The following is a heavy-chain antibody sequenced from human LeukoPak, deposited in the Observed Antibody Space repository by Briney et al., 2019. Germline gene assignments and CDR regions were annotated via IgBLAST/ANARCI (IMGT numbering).Heavy chain of an antibody. CDR3: ARRSGSYFDY. CDR1: GFTFSSYS. J-gene: IGHJ4*02. V-gene: IGHV3-21*01. D-gene: IGHD1-26*01. CDR2: ISSSSSYI. Sequence: GGSLRLSCAASGFTFSSYSMNWVRQAPGKGLEWVSSISSSSSYIYYADSVKGRFTISRDNAKNPLYLQMNSLRAEDTAVYYCARRSGSYFDYWGQGTLVTVSS.